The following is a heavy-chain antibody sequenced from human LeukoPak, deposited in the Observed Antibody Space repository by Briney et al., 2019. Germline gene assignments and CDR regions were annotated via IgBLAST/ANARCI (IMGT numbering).Heavy chain of an antibody. Sequence: GGSLRLSCVVSGFTFSIYAMAWVRQAPGKGLEWVSGISDQTYYTDSVKGRFTISRDNSKNTLYLHMDSLRAEDTAIYYCTKDLVTGSVSSSSSEYWGQGTRVTVSS. CDR2: ISDQT. D-gene: IGHD6-6*01. J-gene: IGHJ4*02. CDR1: GFTFSIYA. V-gene: IGHV3-23*01. CDR3: TKDLVTGSVSSSSSEY.